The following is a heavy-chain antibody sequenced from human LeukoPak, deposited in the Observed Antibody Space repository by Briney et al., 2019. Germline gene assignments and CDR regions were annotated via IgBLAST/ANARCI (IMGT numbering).Heavy chain of an antibody. CDR2: IIPIFGTA. V-gene: IGHV1-69*13. CDR3: ARDPSNSSGFHPHSDY. D-gene: IGHD3-22*01. Sequence: SVKVSCKASGGTFSSYAISWVRQAPGQGLEWMGGIIPIFGTANYAQKFQGRVTITADESTSTAYMELSSLRSDDTAVYYCARDPSNSSGFHPHSDYWGQGTLVTVSS. CDR1: GGTFSSYA. J-gene: IGHJ4*02.